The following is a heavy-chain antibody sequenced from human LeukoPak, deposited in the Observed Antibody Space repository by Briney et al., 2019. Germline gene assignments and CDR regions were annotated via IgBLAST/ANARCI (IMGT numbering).Heavy chain of an antibody. V-gene: IGHV1-18*01. CDR1: GYTFTSYG. CDR3: ARDRLSLVTTIIFDY. D-gene: IGHD5-12*01. J-gene: IGHJ4*02. CDR2: ISAYNGNT. Sequence: ASVKVSCKASGYTFTSYGISWVRQAPGQGLEWMGWISAYNGNTNYAQKLQGRVTMTTDTSTSTAYMELWSLTSDDTAVYFCARDRLSLVTTIIFDYWGQGTLVTVSS.